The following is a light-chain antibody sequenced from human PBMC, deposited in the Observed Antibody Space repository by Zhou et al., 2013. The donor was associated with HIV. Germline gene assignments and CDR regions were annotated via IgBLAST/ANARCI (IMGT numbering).Light chain of an antibody. J-gene: IGKJ1*01. CDR1: QSVVSAY. CDR3: QQRSNWPWT. V-gene: IGKV3D-20*02. CDR2: GAS. Sequence: EIVMTQSPATLSLSPGERATLSCRASQSVVSAYLAWYQHKPGQAPRLLIFGASTRATGVPDRFSGSGSGTDFTLTISSLEPEDFAFYYCQQRSNWPWTFGQGTKVEIK.